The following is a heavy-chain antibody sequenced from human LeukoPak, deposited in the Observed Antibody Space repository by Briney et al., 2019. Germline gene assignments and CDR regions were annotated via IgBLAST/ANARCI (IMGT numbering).Heavy chain of an antibody. CDR2: MRSGGTTK. CDR1: GFTLRTYG. Sequence: PGGSLRLSCAASGFTLRTYGIHWVRQAPGKGLEWVSFMRSGGTTKYNADSVKGRFTLFRDGSKSMLYMQLNNLRIEDTAVYYCAKDRVEHGFGEIDYWGQGTLVMVSS. J-gene: IGHJ4*02. D-gene: IGHD3-10*01. CDR3: AKDRVEHGFGEIDY. V-gene: IGHV3-30*02.